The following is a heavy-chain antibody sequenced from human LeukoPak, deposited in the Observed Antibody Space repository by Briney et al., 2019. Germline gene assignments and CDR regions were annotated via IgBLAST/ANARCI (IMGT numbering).Heavy chain of an antibody. D-gene: IGHD2-2*01. J-gene: IGHJ3*02. CDR3: ARDPRVGYCSSTSCPGAFDI. CDR1: GFTFSSYS. Sequence: GGSLRLSCAASGFTFSSYSMNWVRQAPGKGLEWVSSISSSSSYIYYADSVKDRFTISRDNAKNSLYLQMNSLRAEDTAVYYCARDPRVGYCSSTSCPGAFDIWGQGTMVTVSS. CDR2: ISSSSSYI. V-gene: IGHV3-21*01.